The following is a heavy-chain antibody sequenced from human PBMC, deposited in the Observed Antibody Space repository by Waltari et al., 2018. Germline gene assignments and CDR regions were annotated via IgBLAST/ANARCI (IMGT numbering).Heavy chain of an antibody. D-gene: IGHD2-8*01. Sequence: QVQLVGSGGGVGQPGGALRVSCAASGFTFRGSGMPGVRQAPCKGLEWVAFIRYDGSNKYYADSVKGRFTISRDNSKNTLYLQMNSLRAEDTAVYYCAKDRPVSSGYWGQGTLVTVSS. CDR1: GFTFRGSG. V-gene: IGHV3-30*02. J-gene: IGHJ4*02. CDR3: AKDRPVSSGY. CDR2: IRYDGSNK.